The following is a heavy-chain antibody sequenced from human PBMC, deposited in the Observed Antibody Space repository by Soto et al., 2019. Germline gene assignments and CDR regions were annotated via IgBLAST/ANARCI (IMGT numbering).Heavy chain of an antibody. D-gene: IGHD4-17*01. CDR2: IIPIFGTP. CDR1: GGTFSSYA. J-gene: IGHJ4*02. CDR3: ARFPNLHYGGNSGFDY. V-gene: IGHV1-69*01. Sequence: QVQLVQSGAEVKKPGSSVKVSCKASGGTFSSYAISWVRQAPGQGLEWMGGIIPIFGTPNYAQKFQGRVTITADESTSTAYMELSSLRSDDTAVYYCARFPNLHYGGNSGFDYWGQGTLVTVSS.